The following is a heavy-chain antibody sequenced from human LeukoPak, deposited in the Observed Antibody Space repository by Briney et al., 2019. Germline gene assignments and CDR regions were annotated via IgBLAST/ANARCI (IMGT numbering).Heavy chain of an antibody. V-gene: IGHV4-61*02. Sequence: SQTLSLTCTVSGGSISSGSYYWSWIRQPAGKGLEWIGRIYTSGSTNYNPSLKSRVTISVDTSKNQFSLKLSSVTAADTAVYYCAREGYSSGWYKFDPWGQGTLVTVSS. CDR1: GGSISSGSYY. D-gene: IGHD6-19*01. J-gene: IGHJ5*02. CDR2: IYTSGST. CDR3: AREGYSSGWYKFDP.